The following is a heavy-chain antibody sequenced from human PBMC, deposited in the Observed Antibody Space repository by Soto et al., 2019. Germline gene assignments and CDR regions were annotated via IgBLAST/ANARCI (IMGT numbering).Heavy chain of an antibody. V-gene: IGHV3-23*01. D-gene: IGHD3-10*01. CDR2: ISGSGGST. J-gene: IGHJ4*02. CDR1: GFSFSSYA. Sequence: PGGSLILSCAASGFSFSSYAMSWVRQAPGKGLEWVSAISGSGGSTYYADSVKGRFTISRDNSKNTLCLQMNSLRADDTAVYYCAKVSYDSGRRTFFAYWGQGALVPVSS. CDR3: AKVSYDSGRRTFFAY.